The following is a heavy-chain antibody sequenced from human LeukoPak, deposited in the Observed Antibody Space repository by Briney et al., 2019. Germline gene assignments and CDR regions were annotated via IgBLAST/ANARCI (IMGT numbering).Heavy chain of an antibody. V-gene: IGHV3-23*01. Sequence: GGSLRLSCAGSGFMFEHYAMNWVRQAPGRGLEWVSVITGIGGGTYYAESVEGRFTVSRDNSKNTVYLQMNSLRADDTAVYYCAKDGGSTLPYYFDWWGQGTLVTVAS. CDR3: AKDGGSTLPYYFDW. CDR2: ITGIGGGT. CDR1: GFMFEHYA. D-gene: IGHD3-10*01. J-gene: IGHJ4*02.